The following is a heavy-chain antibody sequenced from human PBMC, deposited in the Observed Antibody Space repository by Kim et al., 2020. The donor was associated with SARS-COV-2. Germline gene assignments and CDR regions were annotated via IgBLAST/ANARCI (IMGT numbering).Heavy chain of an antibody. CDR2: IYYSWST. V-gene: IGHV4-39*01. CDR3: ARRAAVAGTPHWGPYYFDY. D-gene: IGHD6-19*01. CDR1: GGSISSSSYY. Sequence: SETLSLTCTVSGGSISSSSYYWGWIRQPPGKGLEWIGSIYYSWSTYYNPSLKSRVTISVDTSKNQFSLKLSSVTAADTAVYYCARRAAVAGTPHWGPYYFDYWGQGTLVTVSS. J-gene: IGHJ4*02.